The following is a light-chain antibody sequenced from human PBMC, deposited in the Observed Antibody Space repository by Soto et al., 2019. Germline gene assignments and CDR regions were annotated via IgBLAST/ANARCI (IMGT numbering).Light chain of an antibody. CDR3: HEYNTWPWT. V-gene: IGKV3-15*01. CDR2: GAS. CDR1: QGLNRN. J-gene: IGKJ1*01. Sequence: ETVLTQSPATLSVSPGETATLSCTTSQGLNRNLAWYQQKLGQAPRVLIYGASTRAAGIPARFSGSGSGTEFILAISSLQSEDFAVYYCHEYNTWPWTFGQGTKV.